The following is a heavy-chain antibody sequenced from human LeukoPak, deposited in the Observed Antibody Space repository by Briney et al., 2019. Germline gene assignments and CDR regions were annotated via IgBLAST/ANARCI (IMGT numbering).Heavy chain of an antibody. CDR3: ARQPDYGDYPRYFDY. J-gene: IGHJ4*02. Sequence: GESLKISCKGSGYSFTSYWIGWVRQMPGKGLEWMGIIYPGDSDTRYSPSFQGQVTISANKSISTAYLQWSSLKASDTAMYYCARQPDYGDYPRYFDYWGQGTLVTVSS. CDR1: GYSFTSYW. CDR2: IYPGDSDT. D-gene: IGHD4-17*01. V-gene: IGHV5-51*01.